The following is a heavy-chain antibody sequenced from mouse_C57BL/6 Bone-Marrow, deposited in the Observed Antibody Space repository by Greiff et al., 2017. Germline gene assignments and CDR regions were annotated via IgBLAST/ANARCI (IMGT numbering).Heavy chain of an antibody. V-gene: IGHV1-58*01. CDR2: IYLGNGYT. Sequence: DVQLQESGAELVRPGSSVKMSCKTSGYTFTSYGINWVKQRPGQGLEWIGYIYLGNGYTEYNEKFKGKATLTSDTSSSTAYMQLSSLTSEDSAIYFCASREGFAYWGQGTLVTVSA. J-gene: IGHJ3*01. CDR1: GYTFTSYG. CDR3: ASREGFAY.